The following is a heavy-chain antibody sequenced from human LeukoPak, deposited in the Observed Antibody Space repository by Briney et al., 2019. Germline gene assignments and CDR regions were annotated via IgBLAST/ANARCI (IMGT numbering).Heavy chain of an antibody. CDR3: AKDGGIVGATTSYYYYMDV. V-gene: IGHV3-30*02. CDR2: IRYDGSNK. CDR1: GFTFSSYG. D-gene: IGHD1-26*01. Sequence: GGSLRLSCAASGFTFSSYGMHWVRQAPGKGLEWVAFIRYDGSNKYYADSVKGRFTISRDNSKNTLYLQMNSLRAEDTAVYYCAKDGGIVGATTSYYYYMDVWGKGTTVTISS. J-gene: IGHJ6*03.